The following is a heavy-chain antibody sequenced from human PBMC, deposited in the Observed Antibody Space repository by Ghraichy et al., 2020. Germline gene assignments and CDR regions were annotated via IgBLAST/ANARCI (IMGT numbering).Heavy chain of an antibody. CDR1: GYTFRDYW. J-gene: IGHJ4*02. CDR3: VRHVSGYSSGWRNPGY. D-gene: IGHD6-19*01. Sequence: GESLNISCKGSGYTFRDYWITWVRQKPGKGLEWMGRIDPSDSFINYGPSFQGRVTISADKYSATAYLHWSSLEASDTAVYFCVRHVSGYSSGWRNPGYWGQGTRVTVSS. V-gene: IGHV5-10-1*01. CDR2: IDPSDSFI.